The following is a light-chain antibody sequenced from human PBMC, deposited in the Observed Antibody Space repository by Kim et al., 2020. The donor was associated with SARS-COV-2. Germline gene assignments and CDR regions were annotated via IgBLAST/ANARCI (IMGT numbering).Light chain of an antibody. V-gene: IGLV3-21*04. CDR3: QVWDSISAHVV. J-gene: IGLJ2*01. CDR2: FDS. Sequence: SYELTQPPSVSEAPGKTASITCGGDNIGSKSVNWYQQRPGQAPVVVIYFDSDRPSGIPERFSGSNSGNTATLTISRVEAGDEAEYYCQVWDSISAHVVFGGGTKVTVL. CDR1: NIGSKS.